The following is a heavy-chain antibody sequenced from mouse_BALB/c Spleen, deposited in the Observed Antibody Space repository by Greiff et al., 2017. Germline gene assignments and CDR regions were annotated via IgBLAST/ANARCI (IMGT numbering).Heavy chain of an antibody. CDR3: AGGGYYRTTRDWYFDV. D-gene: IGHD2-1*01. V-gene: IGHV14-3*02. Sequence: VQLKESGAELVKPGASVKLSCTASGFNIKDTYMHWVKQRPEQGLEWIGRIDPANGNTKYDPKFQGKATITADTSSNTAYLQLSSLTSEDTAVYDCAGGGYYRTTRDWYFDVWGAGTTVTVSS. CDR1: GFNIKDTY. J-gene: IGHJ1*01. CDR2: IDPANGNT.